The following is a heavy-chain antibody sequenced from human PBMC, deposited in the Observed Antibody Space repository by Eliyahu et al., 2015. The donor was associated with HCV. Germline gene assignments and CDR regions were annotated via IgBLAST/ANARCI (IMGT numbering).Heavy chain of an antibody. CDR2: IYWNDDK. V-gene: IGHV2-5*01. CDR1: GFSLTTSGEG. J-gene: IGHJ3*01. Sequence: QITLKESGPTLMKPTQTLTLTCTFSGFSLTTSGEGVGWIRQPPGKALEWLALIYWNDDKRYRPSLKSRLTITKDTSKNQVVLTMTNMDPVDTATYYCAHRGRLLWFPEVWGQGTMVTVSS. CDR3: AHRGRLLWFPEV. D-gene: IGHD3-10*01.